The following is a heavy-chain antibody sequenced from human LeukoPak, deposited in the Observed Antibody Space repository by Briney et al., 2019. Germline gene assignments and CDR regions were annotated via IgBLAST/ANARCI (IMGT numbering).Heavy chain of an antibody. J-gene: IGHJ1*01. CDR1: GFTFSSYA. Sequence: GGSLRLSCEASGFTFSSYAMSWVRQAPGKGLEWVSVISGSGGSTYYADSVKGRFTISRDNSKNTLYVQMNSLRAEDTAVYYCARDPAVAGTAEYFQRWGQGTLVTVSS. CDR2: ISGSGGST. CDR3: ARDPAVAGTAEYFQR. D-gene: IGHD6-19*01. V-gene: IGHV3-23*01.